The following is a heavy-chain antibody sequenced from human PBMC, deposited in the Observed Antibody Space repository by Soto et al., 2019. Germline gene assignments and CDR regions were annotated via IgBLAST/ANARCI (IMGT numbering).Heavy chain of an antibody. V-gene: IGHV4-30-4*01. J-gene: IGHJ3*02. CDR3: ASYEVPRDAFDI. D-gene: IGHD3-22*01. CDR2: IYYSGST. Sequence: SETLSLTCTVSGGSISSGDYYWSWIRQPPGKGLEWIGYIYYSGSTYYNPSLKSRVTISVDTSKNQFSLKLSSVTAADTAVYYCASYEVPRDAFDIWGQGTMVTVSS. CDR1: GGSISSGDYY.